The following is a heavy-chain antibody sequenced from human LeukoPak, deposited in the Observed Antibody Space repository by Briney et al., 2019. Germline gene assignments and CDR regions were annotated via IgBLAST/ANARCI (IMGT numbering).Heavy chain of an antibody. CDR3: AGTYYYDSSGYYPAFDY. D-gene: IGHD3-22*01. J-gene: IGHJ4*02. CDR1: GYTFTNYA. Sequence: ASVTVSCTASGYTFTNYAIHWVRQAPGQRLEWMGWINAANGSTKYSQKFQGRVTITRDTSASRAYMELSSLRSEDTAVYYCAGTYYYDSSGYYPAFDYWGQGTLVTVSS. CDR2: INAANGST. V-gene: IGHV1-3*01.